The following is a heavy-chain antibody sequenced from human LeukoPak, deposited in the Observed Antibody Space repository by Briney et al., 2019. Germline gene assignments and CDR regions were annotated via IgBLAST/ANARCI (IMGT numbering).Heavy chain of an antibody. CDR3: ARHRDTYFDY. D-gene: IGHD5-24*01. CDR1: GFTFSSYG. V-gene: IGHV3-30*02. CDR2: IRYDGSNK. J-gene: IGHJ4*02. Sequence: PGGSLRLSCAASGFTFSSYGMHWVRQAPGKGLEWVAFIRYDGSNKYYADSVKGRFTISRDNAENSLYLQMNSLSAEDTAVYSCARHRDTYFDYWGQGTLVTFSS.